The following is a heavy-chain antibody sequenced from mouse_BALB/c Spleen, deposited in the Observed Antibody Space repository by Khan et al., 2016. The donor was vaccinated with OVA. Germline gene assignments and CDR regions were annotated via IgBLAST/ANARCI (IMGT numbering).Heavy chain of an antibody. Sequence: VQLQESGPGLVAPSQSLSITCTVSGFSLTSYDISWIRQPPEKGLEWLGVIWTGGGTNYNSAFMSRLSISKDNSKSQVFLKMNSLQSDDTAIYXCVRRGNYYGSFYWYFDVWGAGTTVTVSS. CDR1: GFSLTSYD. D-gene: IGHD1-1*01. V-gene: IGHV2-9-2*01. CDR2: IWTGGGT. CDR3: VRRGNYYGSFYWYFDV. J-gene: IGHJ1*01.